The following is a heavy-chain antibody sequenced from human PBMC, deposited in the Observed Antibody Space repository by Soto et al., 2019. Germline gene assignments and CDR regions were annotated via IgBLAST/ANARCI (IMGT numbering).Heavy chain of an antibody. Sequence: SETLSLTCDVSGDSISTSSYYWGWIRQPPGKGLEWIGSIYYSERTSYNSGSTYYSPSLRSRVTISGDTSKSQFSLKLSSVTAADTAVYYCARHTRNQFDPWGQGTLVTVSS. CDR3: ARHTRNQFDP. CDR2: IYYSERTSYNSGST. V-gene: IGHV4-39*01. J-gene: IGHJ5*02. CDR1: GDSISTSSYY.